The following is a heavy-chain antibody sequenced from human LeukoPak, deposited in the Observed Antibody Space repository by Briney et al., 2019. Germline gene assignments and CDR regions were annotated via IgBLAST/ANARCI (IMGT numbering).Heavy chain of an antibody. CDR3: ARGTYYYGSGSFFDLYYFDY. CDR1: GYTFTSYD. CDR2: MNPNSGNT. J-gene: IGHJ4*02. V-gene: IGHV1-8*01. D-gene: IGHD3-10*01. Sequence: ASVKVSCKASGYTFTSYDINWVRQATGQGLEWMGWMNPNSGNTGYAQKFQGRVTMTTDTSTSTAYMELRSLRSDDTAVYYCARGTYYYGSGSFFDLYYFDYWGQGTLVTVSS.